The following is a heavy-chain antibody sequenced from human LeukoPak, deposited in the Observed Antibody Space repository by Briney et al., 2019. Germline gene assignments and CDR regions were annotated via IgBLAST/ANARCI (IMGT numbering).Heavy chain of an antibody. J-gene: IGHJ4*02. CDR2: ISGSGIIT. D-gene: IGHD3-22*01. CDR1: GFPFSSYA. CDR3: AKRLYDSSGYDY. V-gene: IGHV3-23*01. Sequence: QTGGSLRLSCAASGFPFSSYAMSWVRQGPGKGLEWVSAISGSGIITYYADSVKGRFTISRDNSKNTLYLQMISLRAEDTAVYYCAKRLYDSSGYDYWGQGTLVTVSS.